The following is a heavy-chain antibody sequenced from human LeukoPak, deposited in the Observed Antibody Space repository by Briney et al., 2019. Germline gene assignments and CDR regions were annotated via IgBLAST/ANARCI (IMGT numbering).Heavy chain of an antibody. Sequence: GGSLRLSYAASGFTFSSYAMHWVRQAPGKGLEWVAVISYDGSNKYYADSVKGRFTISRDNSKNTLYLQMNSLRAEDTAVYYCARDRQLLRGFDYWGQGTLVTVSS. CDR3: ARDRQLLRGFDY. CDR1: GFTFSSYA. J-gene: IGHJ4*02. D-gene: IGHD2-15*01. V-gene: IGHV3-30*04. CDR2: ISYDGSNK.